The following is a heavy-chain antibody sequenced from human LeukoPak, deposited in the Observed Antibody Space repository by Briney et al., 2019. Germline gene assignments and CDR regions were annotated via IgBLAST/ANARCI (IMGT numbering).Heavy chain of an antibody. CDR1: GFTFSSYA. J-gene: IGHJ3*02. CDR3: ASVEMASPVAFDI. CDR2: ISYDGSNK. V-gene: IGHV3-30-3*01. D-gene: IGHD5-24*01. Sequence: PGGSLRLSCAASGFTFSSYAMHWVRQAPGKGLEWVAVISYDGSNKYYADSVKGRFTISRDNSKNTLYLQMNSLRAEDTAVYYCASVEMASPVAFDIWGQGTMVTVS.